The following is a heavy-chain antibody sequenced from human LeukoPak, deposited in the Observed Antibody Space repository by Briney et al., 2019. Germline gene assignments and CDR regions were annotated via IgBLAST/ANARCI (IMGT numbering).Heavy chain of an antibody. J-gene: IGHJ3*02. CDR2: IIPILGIA. Sequence: GSSVKVSCKASGGTFISYAISWVRQAPGQGLEWMGRIIPILGIANNAQKFQGRVTITADKSTSTAYMELSSLRSEDTAVYYCARDCGDIVVVVAAKYAFDIWGQGTMVTVSS. V-gene: IGHV1-69*04. CDR1: GGTFISYA. CDR3: ARDCGDIVVVVAAKYAFDI. D-gene: IGHD2-15*01.